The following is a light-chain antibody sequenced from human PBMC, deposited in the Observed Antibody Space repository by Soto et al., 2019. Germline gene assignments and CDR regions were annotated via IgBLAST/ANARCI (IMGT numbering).Light chain of an antibody. Sequence: QSVLTXPPSVSGAPGQRVTISCTGSSSNIGAGYDVHWYQQLPGTAPKLLIYGNTNRPSGVPDRFSGSKSGTSASLAITGLQAEDEADYYCQSYDISLSVSYVFGTGTKVTVL. J-gene: IGLJ1*01. V-gene: IGLV1-40*01. CDR2: GNT. CDR1: SSNIGAGYD. CDR3: QSYDISLSVSYV.